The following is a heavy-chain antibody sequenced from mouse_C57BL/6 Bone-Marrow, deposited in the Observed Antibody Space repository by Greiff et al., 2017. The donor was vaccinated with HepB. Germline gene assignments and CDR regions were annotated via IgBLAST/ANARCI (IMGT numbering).Heavy chain of an antibody. Sequence: EVMLVESGGGLVQPGGSMKLSCVASGFTFSNYWMNWVRQSPEKGLEWVAQIRLKSDNYATNYAESVKGRFTISRDDSKSSVYMQMNNLRAEDTGIYYCTGDPTIPSYWYFDVWGTGTTVTVSS. J-gene: IGHJ1*03. CDR1: GFTFSNYW. D-gene: IGHD2-10*01. CDR3: TGDPTIPSYWYFDV. V-gene: IGHV6-3*01. CDR2: IRLKSDNYAT.